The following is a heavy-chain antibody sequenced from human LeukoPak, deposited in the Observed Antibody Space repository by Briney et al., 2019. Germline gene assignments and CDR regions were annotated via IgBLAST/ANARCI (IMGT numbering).Heavy chain of an antibody. J-gene: IGHJ4*02. Sequence: GGSLRLSCAASGFTFSSYAMSWVRQAPGKGLEWVSPISGSGGSTYYADSVKGRFTISRDNSKNTLYLQINSLRAEDTAVYYCAKDPFWIAVAGPLGYWGQGTLVTVSS. V-gene: IGHV3-23*01. D-gene: IGHD6-19*01. CDR2: ISGSGGST. CDR1: GFTFSSYA. CDR3: AKDPFWIAVAGPLGY.